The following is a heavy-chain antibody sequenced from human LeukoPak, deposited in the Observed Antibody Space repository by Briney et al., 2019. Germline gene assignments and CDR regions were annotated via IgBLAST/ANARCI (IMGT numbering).Heavy chain of an antibody. CDR3: AKIVADAFDI. CDR1: GFTFSSYS. D-gene: IGHD3-22*01. Sequence: GGSLRLSCAASGFTFSSYSMTWVRQAPGKGLEWVSSISSSSSYIYYADSVKGRFTISRDNAKNSLYLQMNSLRAEDTAVYYCAKIVADAFDIWGQGTMVTVSS. CDR2: ISSSSSYI. V-gene: IGHV3-21*01. J-gene: IGHJ3*02.